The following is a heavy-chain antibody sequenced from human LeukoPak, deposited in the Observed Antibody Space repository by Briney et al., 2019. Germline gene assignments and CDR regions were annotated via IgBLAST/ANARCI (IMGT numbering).Heavy chain of an antibody. CDR3: ARSVMGYCSSTSCYRIRFDP. V-gene: IGHV4-61*02. Sequence: SETLSLTCTVSGGSISSGSYYWSWIRQPAGKGLEWIGRIYTSGSTNYNPSLKSRVTISVDTSKNQFSLKLSSVTAADTAVYYCARSVMGYCSSTSCYRIRFDPWGQGTLVTVSS. CDR1: GGSISSGSYY. D-gene: IGHD2-2*01. J-gene: IGHJ5*01. CDR2: IYTSGST.